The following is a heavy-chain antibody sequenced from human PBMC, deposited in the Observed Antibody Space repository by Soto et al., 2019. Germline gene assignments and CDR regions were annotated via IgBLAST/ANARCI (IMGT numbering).Heavy chain of an antibody. CDR2: IRSKANSYAT. D-gene: IGHD3-10*01. J-gene: IGHJ6*02. CDR1: GFTFSGSA. V-gene: IGHV3-73*01. CDR3: TRAPITMVRGFSYYGMDV. Sequence: GGSLRLSCAASGFTFSGSAMHWVRQASGKGLEWVGRIRSKANSYATAYAASVKGMFTISRDDSKNTAYLQMNSLKTEDTAVYYCTRAPITMVRGFSYYGMDVWGQGTTVTVSS.